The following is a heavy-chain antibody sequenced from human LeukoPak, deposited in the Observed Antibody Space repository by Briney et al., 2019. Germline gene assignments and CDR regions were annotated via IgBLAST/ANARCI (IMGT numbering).Heavy chain of an antibody. J-gene: IGHJ3*02. CDR2: INHSGST. V-gene: IGHV4-34*01. Sequence: TTSETLSLTCAVYGGSFSGYYWSWIRQPPGKGLEWIGEINHSGSTNYNPSVKSRVTISVDTSKNQFSLKLSSVTAADTAVYYCARGHKLPRYAFDIWGQGTMVTVSS. D-gene: IGHD2-15*01. CDR3: ARGHKLPRYAFDI. CDR1: GGSFSGYY.